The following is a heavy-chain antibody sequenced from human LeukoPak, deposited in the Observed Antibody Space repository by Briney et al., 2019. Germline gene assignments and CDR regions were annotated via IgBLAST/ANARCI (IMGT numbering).Heavy chain of an antibody. J-gene: IGHJ4*02. CDR2: IYYSGST. Sequence: PETLSLTCTVSGGSISSSSYYWGWIRQPPGKGLEWIGSIYYSGSTYYNPSLKSRVTISVDTSKNQFPLKLSSVTAADTAVYYCASLMATVDYWGQGTLVTVSS. V-gene: IGHV4-39*01. CDR3: ASLMATVDY. CDR1: GGSISSSSYY. D-gene: IGHD5-12*01.